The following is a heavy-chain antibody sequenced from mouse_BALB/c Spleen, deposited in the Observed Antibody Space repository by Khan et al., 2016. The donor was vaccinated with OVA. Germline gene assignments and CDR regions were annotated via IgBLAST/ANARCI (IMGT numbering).Heavy chain of an antibody. CDR3: ARGITTAKGDYYAMDY. J-gene: IGHJ4*01. D-gene: IGHD1-2*01. Sequence: EVELVESGGDLVKPGGSLKVSCAASGFTFSNYGMSWVRQTPDKRLEWVATISSGGHYTYFPDSVRGRFTISRDISKNTLYLQMSSLKSEDTAMYYCARGITTAKGDYYAMDYWGQGTSVTVSS. CDR1: GFTFSNYG. V-gene: IGHV5-6*01. CDR2: ISSGGHYT.